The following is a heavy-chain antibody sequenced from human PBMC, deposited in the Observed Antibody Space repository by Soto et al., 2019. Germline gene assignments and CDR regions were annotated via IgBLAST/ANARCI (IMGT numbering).Heavy chain of an antibody. V-gene: IGHV3-30*18. D-gene: IGHD6-19*01. CDR3: AKDRFRIAVAAPFDY. J-gene: IGHJ4*02. CDR2: ISYDGSNK. CDR1: GFTFSSYG. Sequence: QVQLVESGGGVVQPGRSLRLSCAASGFTFSSYGMHWVRQAPGKGLEWVAVISYDGSNKYYADSVKGRFTISRDNSKNTLYLQINILRAEDTAVYYCAKDRFRIAVAAPFDYWGQGTLVTVSS.